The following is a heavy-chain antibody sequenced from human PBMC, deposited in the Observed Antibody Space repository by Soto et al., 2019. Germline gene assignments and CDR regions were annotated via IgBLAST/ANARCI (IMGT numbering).Heavy chain of an antibody. CDR2: IYYSGST. Sequence: SETLSLTCTVSGGSISSYYWSWIRQPPGKGLEWIGYIYYSGSTNYNPSLKSRVTISVDTSKNQFSLKLSSVTAADTAVYYCARDVAQQLAPEGYYYYYYMDVWGKGTTVTVSS. V-gene: IGHV4-59*01. CDR3: ARDVAQQLAPEGYYYYYYMDV. CDR1: GGSISSYY. J-gene: IGHJ6*03. D-gene: IGHD6-13*01.